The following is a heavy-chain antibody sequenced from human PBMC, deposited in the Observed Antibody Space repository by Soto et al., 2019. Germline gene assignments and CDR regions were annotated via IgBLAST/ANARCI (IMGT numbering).Heavy chain of an antibody. CDR3: THGIGGGNSCYFDF. D-gene: IGHD2-21*02. Sequence: QITLKESGPTLVKPTQTLTLTCTFSGFSLSTSDMGVGWIRQPPGKALEWLALIYWDDDKRYSPSLKSRLTIPKHTXXNQVVLTMTNMDPVDTATYYCTHGIGGGNSCYFDFWGQGTLVTVSS. J-gene: IGHJ4*02. CDR1: GFSLSTSDMG. CDR2: IYWDDDK. V-gene: IGHV2-5*02.